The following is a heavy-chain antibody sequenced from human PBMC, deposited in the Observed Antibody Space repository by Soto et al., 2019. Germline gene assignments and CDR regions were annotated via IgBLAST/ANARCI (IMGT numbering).Heavy chain of an antibody. CDR2: INAGNGNT. V-gene: IGHV1-3*01. CDR3: ASDMVRGSYRY. D-gene: IGHD3-10*01. Sequence: GASVKVSCKASGYTFTSYAIDWVRQAPGQRLEWMGWINAGNGNTKYSQKFQGRVTITTDKSASTAYMELSSLRSEDTAVYYCASDMVRGSYRYWGQGTLVTVSS. J-gene: IGHJ4*02. CDR1: GYTFTSYA.